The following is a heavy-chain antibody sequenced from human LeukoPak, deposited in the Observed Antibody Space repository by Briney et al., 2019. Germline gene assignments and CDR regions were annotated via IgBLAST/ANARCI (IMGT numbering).Heavy chain of an antibody. CDR2: ISYDGSNK. Sequence: GGSLRLSCAASGFTFRNYGMHWVRQAPGKGLDWVAVISYDGSNKYYADSVKGRSTISRDNFKNTLYLQMNSLRAEDTAVYYCAKVRYFGPSAFDIWGQGTMVTVSS. D-gene: IGHD3-9*01. V-gene: IGHV3-30*18. CDR1: GFTFRNYG. J-gene: IGHJ3*02. CDR3: AKVRYFGPSAFDI.